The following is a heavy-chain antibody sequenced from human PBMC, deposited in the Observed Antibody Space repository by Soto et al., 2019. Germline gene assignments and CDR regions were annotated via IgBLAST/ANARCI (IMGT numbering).Heavy chain of an antibody. D-gene: IGHD4-17*01. Sequence: QVQLVQSGAEVKKPGASVKVSCKASGYTFTSYGISWLRQAPGQGLEWMGWISTYNGNTNYVQKVQGRVTMTTDTSTSTAYMEVRSLRSDDTAVYSCARGDYGDYLWFDPWGQGTLVTVSS. CDR1: GYTFTSYG. CDR2: ISTYNGNT. CDR3: ARGDYGDYLWFDP. J-gene: IGHJ5*02. V-gene: IGHV1-18*01.